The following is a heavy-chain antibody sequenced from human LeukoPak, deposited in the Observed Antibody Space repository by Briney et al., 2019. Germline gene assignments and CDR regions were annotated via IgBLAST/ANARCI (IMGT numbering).Heavy chain of an antibody. J-gene: IGHJ5*02. D-gene: IGHD3-10*01. CDR3: ARGTTYYYGSGSSVLDP. CDR1: GGSISSYH. V-gene: IGHV4-59*01. Sequence: SETLSLTCTVSGGSISSYHWTWIRQPPGKGLEWMGYPYYSGSTNYNPSLKSRVTISIDTSKNQFSLKLSSVTAADTAVYYCARGTTYYYGSGSSVLDPWGQGTLVTVSS. CDR2: PYYSGST.